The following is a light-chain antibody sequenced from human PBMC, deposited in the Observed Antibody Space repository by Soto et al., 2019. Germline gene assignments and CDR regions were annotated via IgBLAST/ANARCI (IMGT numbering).Light chain of an antibody. CDR3: QHYSDYSWT. V-gene: IGKV1-5*03. Sequence: DIHMTQSPSTLSASVGDRVTITCRASQSISIWLAWYQQKPWRAPNLLIYGTSSLESGVPSRFSGSGSGTEFTLTISSLQPDDFATYYCQHYSDYSWTFGQGTKGEIK. CDR2: GTS. J-gene: IGKJ1*01. CDR1: QSISIW.